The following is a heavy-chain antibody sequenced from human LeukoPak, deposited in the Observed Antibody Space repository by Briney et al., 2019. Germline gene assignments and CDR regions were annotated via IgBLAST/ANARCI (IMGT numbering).Heavy chain of an antibody. CDR1: GYTFTSYG. D-gene: IGHD2-15*01. V-gene: IGHV1-18*01. Sequence: GASVKVSCKASGYTFTSYGISWVRQAPGQGLEWMGWISAYNGNTNYAQKPQGRVTMTTDTSTSTAYMELRSLRSDDTAVYYCARDEYCSGGSCYVPWFDPWGQGTLVTVSS. CDR2: ISAYNGNT. CDR3: ARDEYCSGGSCYVPWFDP. J-gene: IGHJ5*02.